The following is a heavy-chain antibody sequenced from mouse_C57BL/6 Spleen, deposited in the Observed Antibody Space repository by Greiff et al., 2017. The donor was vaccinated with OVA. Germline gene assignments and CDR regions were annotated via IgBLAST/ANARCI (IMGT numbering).Heavy chain of an antibody. V-gene: IGHV1-55*01. Sequence: QVQLQQPGAELVKPGASVKMSCKASGYTFTSYWITWVKQRPGQGLEWIGDIYPGSGSTNYNEKFKSKATLTVDTSSSTAYMQLSSLTSEDSAVYYCARRKNYYCSSLFDYWGQGTTLTVSS. CDR1: GYTFTSYW. CDR2: IYPGSGST. CDR3: ARRKNYYCSSLFDY. D-gene: IGHD1-1*01. J-gene: IGHJ2*01.